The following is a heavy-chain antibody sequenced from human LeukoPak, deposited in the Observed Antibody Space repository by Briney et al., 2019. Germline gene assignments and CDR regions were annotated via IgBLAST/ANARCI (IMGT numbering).Heavy chain of an antibody. Sequence: PSETLSLTCAVYGGSFNGYYWSWIRQPPGKGLEWIGEINHSGSTNYNPSLKSRVTISVDTSKNQFSLKLSSVTVADTAVYYCARERLSRYSSGRPHFDYWGQGTLVTVSS. CDR1: GGSFNGYY. V-gene: IGHV4-34*01. J-gene: IGHJ4*02. D-gene: IGHD6-19*01. CDR2: INHSGST. CDR3: ARERLSRYSSGRPHFDY.